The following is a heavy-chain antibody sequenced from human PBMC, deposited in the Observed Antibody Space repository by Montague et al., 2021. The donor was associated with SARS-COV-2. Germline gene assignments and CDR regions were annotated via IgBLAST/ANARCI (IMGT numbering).Heavy chain of an antibody. V-gene: IGHV4-31*03. J-gene: IGHJ6*02. CDR3: AREVMGSVNYYQAIKYGLDV. CDR1: GDFVSSDGYY. D-gene: IGHD3-10*01. CDR2: IYYSGST. Sequence: TLSLTCTISGDFVSSDGYYWSWIRQHPGKGLEWIGDIYYSGSTHYNPSLKSRVTISVDTSKNQFSLKLSSVTAADTAVYYCAREVMGSVNYYQAIKYGLDVWDQGTTVTVSS.